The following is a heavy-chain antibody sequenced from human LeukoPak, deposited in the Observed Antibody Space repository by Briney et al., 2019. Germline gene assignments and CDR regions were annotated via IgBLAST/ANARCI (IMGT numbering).Heavy chain of an antibody. CDR1: GFTFSTYA. CDR3: ARDLLGYGGP. Sequence: PGGSLRLSCAASGFTFSTYAVNWVRQAPGKGLEWVANIKQDGSEKYYVDSVKGRFTISRDNAKNSLYLQMNSLRAEDTAVYYCARDLLGYGGPWGQGTLVTVSS. J-gene: IGHJ5*02. CDR2: IKQDGSEK. V-gene: IGHV3-7*01. D-gene: IGHD4-23*01.